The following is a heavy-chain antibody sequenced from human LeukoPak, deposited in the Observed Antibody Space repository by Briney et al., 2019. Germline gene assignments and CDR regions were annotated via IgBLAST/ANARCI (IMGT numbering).Heavy chain of an antibody. V-gene: IGHV3-30-3*01. CDR3: ARDRLTRDAFDI. CDR2: ISYDGSNK. Sequence: GGSLRLSCAASGFTFSSYAMHWVRQAPGKGLEWVAVISYDGSNKYYADSVKGRFTISRDNSKNTLYLQMNSLRAEDTAVYYCARDRLTRDAFDIWGQGTMVTVSS. J-gene: IGHJ3*02. D-gene: IGHD2-2*01. CDR1: GFTFSSYA.